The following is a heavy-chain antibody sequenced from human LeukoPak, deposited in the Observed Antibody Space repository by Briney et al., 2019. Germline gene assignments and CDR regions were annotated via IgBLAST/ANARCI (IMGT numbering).Heavy chain of an antibody. CDR3: AKQWLVLSGSFDY. J-gene: IGHJ4*02. D-gene: IGHD6-19*01. V-gene: IGHV3-21*04. Sequence: GGSLRLSCAASGFTFSSYNMNWVRQAPGKGLEWVSSISSSSDYIYYADSVKGRFTISRDNSKNTLYLQMNSLRAEDTAVYYCAKQWLVLSGSFDYWGQGTLVTVSS. CDR2: ISSSSDYI. CDR1: GFTFSSYN.